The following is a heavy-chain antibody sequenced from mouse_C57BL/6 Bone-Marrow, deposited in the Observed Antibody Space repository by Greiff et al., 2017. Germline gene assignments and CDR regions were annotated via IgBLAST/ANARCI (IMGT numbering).Heavy chain of an antibody. J-gene: IGHJ3*01. CDR1: GYTFTSYW. Sequence: QVQLQQSGAELVKPGASVKLSCKASGYTFTSYWMHWVKQRPGPGLEWIGMIHPNIGSTNYNEKFKGKATLTVDKSSSTAYMQLSSLTSEDSAVDYCARIAPCYYGNYGAWFAYWGQGTLVTVSA. D-gene: IGHD2-1*01. CDR3: ARIAPCYYGNYGAWFAY. CDR2: IHPNIGST. V-gene: IGHV1-64*01.